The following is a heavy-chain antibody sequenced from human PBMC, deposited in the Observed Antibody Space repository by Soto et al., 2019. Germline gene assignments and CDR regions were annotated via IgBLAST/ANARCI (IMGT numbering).Heavy chain of an antibody. D-gene: IGHD3-16*01. Sequence: HPGGSLRLSCEASGSIFSSHWMSWVRQAPGKGLDWVATIKDNGSGRYYVDSVKGRFTISRDNAKNSLYLQMNSLSAEDTAVYYCASLTGAFWGQGTVVTVSS. CDR3: ASLTGAF. CDR1: GSIFSSHW. J-gene: IGHJ4*02. CDR2: IKDNGSGR. V-gene: IGHV3-7*01.